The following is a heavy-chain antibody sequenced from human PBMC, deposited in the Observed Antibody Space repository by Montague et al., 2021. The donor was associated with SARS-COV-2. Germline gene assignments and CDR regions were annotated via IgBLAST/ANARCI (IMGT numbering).Heavy chain of an antibody. Sequence: TLSLTCTVSGGPISSGGYYWSWIRQHPGKGLEWIGYIYYSGSTYYNPSLKSRVTISVDTSKNQFSLKLSSVTAADTAVYYCARAFFLTGSNPGDPRYYYYYGMDVWGQGTTVTVSS. J-gene: IGHJ6*02. CDR1: GGPISSGGYY. D-gene: IGHD3-9*01. CDR3: ARAFFLTGSNPGDPRYYYYYGMDV. CDR2: IYYSGST. V-gene: IGHV4-31*03.